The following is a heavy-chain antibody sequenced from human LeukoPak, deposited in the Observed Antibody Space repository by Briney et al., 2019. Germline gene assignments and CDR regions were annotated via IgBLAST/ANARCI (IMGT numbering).Heavy chain of an antibody. CDR3: AKDVTSDYGSGSYYSPNWFDP. CDR1: GFTFSSYG. J-gene: IGHJ5*02. V-gene: IGHV3-30*18. CDR2: ISYDGSNK. Sequence: PGGSLRLSCAASGFTFSSYGMHWVRQAPGKGLEWVAVISYDGSNKYYADSVKGRFTISRDNSKNTLYLQINSLRAEDTAVYYCAKDVTSDYGSGSYYSPNWFDPWGQGTLVTVSS. D-gene: IGHD3-10*01.